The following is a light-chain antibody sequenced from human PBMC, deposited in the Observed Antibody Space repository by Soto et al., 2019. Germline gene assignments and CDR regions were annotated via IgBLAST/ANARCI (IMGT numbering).Light chain of an antibody. CDR3: SSYRGSNIFVV. CDR1: SG. Sequence: QSVLTQPASASGSPGQSVTISCTGTSGVSWYQQHPGKAPKLLIYEVTKRPSGVPDRFSGSKSGNTASLTVSGLQAEDEADYYCSSYRGSNIFVVFGGGTKLTVL. V-gene: IGLV2-8*01. J-gene: IGLJ2*01. CDR2: EVT.